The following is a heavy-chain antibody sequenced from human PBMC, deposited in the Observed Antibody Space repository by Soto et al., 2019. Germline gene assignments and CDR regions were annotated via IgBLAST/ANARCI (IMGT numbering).Heavy chain of an antibody. D-gene: IGHD6-13*01. Sequence: SETLSLTCTVSGGSISSYYWSWIRQPPGKGLEWIGYIYYSGSTNYNPSLKSRVTISVDTSKNQFSLKLSSVTAADTAVYYCARDRSSSWYDLNYFDYWGPGTLVAVSS. CDR3: ARDRSSSWYDLNYFDY. CDR2: IYYSGST. J-gene: IGHJ4*02. CDR1: GGSISSYY. V-gene: IGHV4-59*01.